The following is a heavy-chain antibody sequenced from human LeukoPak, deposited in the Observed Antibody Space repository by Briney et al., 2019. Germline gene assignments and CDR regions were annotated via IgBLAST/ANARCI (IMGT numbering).Heavy chain of an antibody. CDR2: INHSGST. J-gene: IGHJ4*02. D-gene: IGHD3-3*01. CDR1: VGSFSGYY. Sequence: SETLSLTCAVYVGSFSGYYWSWIRQPPGKGLEWIGEINHSGSTNYNSSLKSRVTISVDTSKNQFSLKLSSVTAADTAVYYCARTLRFLEWLFPGNFDYWGQGTLVTVSS. CDR3: ARTLRFLEWLFPGNFDY. V-gene: IGHV4-34*01.